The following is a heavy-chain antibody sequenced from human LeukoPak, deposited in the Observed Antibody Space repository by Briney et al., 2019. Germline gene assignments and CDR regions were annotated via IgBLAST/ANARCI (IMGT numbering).Heavy chain of an antibody. CDR3: ARTTEAHSWQTRYDSYYMDV. D-gene: IGHD6-13*01. CDR2: IYDSGST. J-gene: IGHJ6*03. CDR1: GGSISSYY. Sequence: ASETLSLTCTVSGGSISSYYWSWIRQPPGQGLDWIGFIYDSGSTNYHPSLKGRVTISVDTSKNQFSLKLRSVTAADTAVYYCARTTEAHSWQTRYDSYYMDVWGKGTTVTVSS. V-gene: IGHV4-59*01.